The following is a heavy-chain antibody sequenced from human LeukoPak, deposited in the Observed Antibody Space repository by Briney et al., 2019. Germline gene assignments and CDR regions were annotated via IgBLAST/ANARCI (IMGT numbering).Heavy chain of an antibody. V-gene: IGHV3-64*01. CDR1: GFTFSSYA. D-gene: IGHD3-22*01. Sequence: GGSLRLSCAASGFTFSSYAMHWVRQAPGKGLEYVSAISSNGGSTYYANSVKGRFTISRDNSKNTLYLQMGSLRAEDMAVYYCARGPRHYYDSSGYYLAGPFDYWGQGTLVTVSS. J-gene: IGHJ4*02. CDR2: ISSNGGST. CDR3: ARGPRHYYDSSGYYLAGPFDY.